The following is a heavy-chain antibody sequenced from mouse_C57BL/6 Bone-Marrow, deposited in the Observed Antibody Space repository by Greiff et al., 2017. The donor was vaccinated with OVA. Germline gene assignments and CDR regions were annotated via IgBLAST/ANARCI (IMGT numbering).Heavy chain of an antibody. CDR2: IYPGDGDT. V-gene: IGHV1-82*01. D-gene: IGHD2-4*01. Sequence: QVQLQQPGAELVKPGASVKVSCKASGYAFSSSWMNWVKQRPGKGLEWIGRIYPGDGDTNYNGKFKGKATLTADKSSSTAYMQLSSLTSEDSAVYFCARYDYDDGDFDYWGQGTTLTVSS. CDR1: GYAFSSSW. CDR3: ARYDYDDGDFDY. J-gene: IGHJ2*01.